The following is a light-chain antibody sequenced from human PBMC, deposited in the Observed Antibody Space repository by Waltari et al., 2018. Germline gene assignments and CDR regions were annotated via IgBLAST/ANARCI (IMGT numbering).Light chain of an antibody. V-gene: IGLV1-40*01. J-gene: IGLJ3*02. CDR2: GST. CDR1: GSNIGAGYD. CDR3: RSYDTSLSVV. Sequence: QSVLTQPPSVSGAPGQRVTISCTGSGSNIGAGYDVHWYPQLPRAAPKRLIYGSTRGPLGCPARFFGSTSGTSGSLAITGLQAEDEADYYCRSYDTSLSVVFGGGTKLTV.